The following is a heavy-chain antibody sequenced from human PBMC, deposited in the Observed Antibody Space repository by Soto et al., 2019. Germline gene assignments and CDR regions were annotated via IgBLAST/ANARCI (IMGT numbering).Heavy chain of an antibody. V-gene: IGHV4-38-2*02. CDR3: ARSLAYCGGDCYNWFDP. CDR1: GYSISSGYY. D-gene: IGHD2-21*02. J-gene: IGHJ5*02. CDR2: IYHSGST. Sequence: SETLSLTCTVSGYSISSGYYWGWIRQPPGKGLEWIGSIYHSGSTYYNPSLKSRVTISVDTSKNRFSLKLSSGTAADTAVYYCARSLAYCGGDCYNWFDPWGQGTLVTVSS.